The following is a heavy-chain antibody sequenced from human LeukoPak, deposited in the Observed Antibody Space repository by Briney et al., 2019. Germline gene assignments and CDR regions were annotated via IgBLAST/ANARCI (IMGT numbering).Heavy chain of an antibody. CDR3: ARHAAVAGPYYFDY. J-gene: IGHJ4*02. Sequence: PSETLSLTCTVSGGSINNYYWIWIRQPPGRGLEWIGYIHYSGSTNYKLSLKSRVTISVDTSKKQFSLKLSSVTAADTAVYYCARHAAVAGPYYFDYWGQGTLVTVSS. V-gene: IGHV4-59*08. CDR1: GGSINNYY. CDR2: IHYSGST. D-gene: IGHD6-19*01.